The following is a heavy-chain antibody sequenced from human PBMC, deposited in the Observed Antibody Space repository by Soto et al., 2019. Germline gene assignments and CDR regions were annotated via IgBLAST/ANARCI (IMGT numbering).Heavy chain of an antibody. Sequence: QVQVVQSGAKVKKPGSSVKVSCKVSGGMFTNNAISWVRQAPGQGLEWLGGVIPLFDTAYYAQIFRGRLRISADGATTTAYMELSGLTSADTAVYFCATGGHNDGYNFYHGMDVWGQGTTVTVS. CDR1: GGMFTNNA. CDR2: VIPLFDTA. CDR3: ATGGHNDGYNFYHGMDV. J-gene: IGHJ6*02. V-gene: IGHV1-69*01. D-gene: IGHD5-18*01.